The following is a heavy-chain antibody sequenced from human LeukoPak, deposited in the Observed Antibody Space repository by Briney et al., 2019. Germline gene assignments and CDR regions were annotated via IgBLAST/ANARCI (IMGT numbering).Heavy chain of an antibody. J-gene: IGHJ4*02. V-gene: IGHV3-64D*06. Sequence: GGSLRLSCSASGFTFSRYAMHWVRQAPGKGLEYISAISSNGGSTYYADSVKGRFTISRDNSRNTLHLQMSSLRVEDTAVYYCVKDSSSGSYFDYWGQGTLVTVSS. CDR1: GFTFSRYA. CDR3: VKDSSSGSYFDY. CDR2: ISSNGGST. D-gene: IGHD3-10*01.